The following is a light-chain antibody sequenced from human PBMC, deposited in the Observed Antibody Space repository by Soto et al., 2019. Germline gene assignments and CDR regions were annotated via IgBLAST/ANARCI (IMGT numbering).Light chain of an antibody. V-gene: IGKV3-20*01. CDR2: GAS. J-gene: IGKJ4*01. CDR1: QSVTSNF. CDR3: QQFSSYPLT. Sequence: EIVLTQSPGTLSLSPGERATLSCRASQSVTSNFLAWYRQKPGQAPRLLIYGASSRATGIPDRFSGGGSGTDFTLTISRLEPEDFAVYYCQQFSSYPLTFGGGTKVDIK.